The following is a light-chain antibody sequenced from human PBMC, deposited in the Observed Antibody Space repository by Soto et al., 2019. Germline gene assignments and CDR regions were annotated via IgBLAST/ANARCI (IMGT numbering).Light chain of an antibody. V-gene: IGKV3-11*01. CDR3: QQRSSWPPIT. CDR2: DAS. J-gene: IGKJ5*01. Sequence: EIVLTQSPATLSLSPGERATLSCRASQYISSDLAWYQHKPGQAPRLLIYDASDRATGIPARFSGSGSGTDFTLTISDLEPEDFAIYYGQQRSSWPPITFGQGTRLEIK. CDR1: QYISSD.